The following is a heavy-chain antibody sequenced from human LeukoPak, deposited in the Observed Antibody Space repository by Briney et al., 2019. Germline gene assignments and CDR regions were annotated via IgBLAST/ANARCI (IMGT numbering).Heavy chain of an antibody. CDR3: ARVGLVGTTIDY. Sequence: SETLSLTCTVSGGSLCSSSYCWGWIRQPPRKGLEWVGSIYYIGSTYYIPSLKRRVTTSVDTHKNQYSLKLSSVTAADTAVYYCARVGLVGTTIDYWGQGNLGTVSP. CDR1: GGSLCSSSYC. J-gene: IGHJ4*01. V-gene: IGHV4-39*01. D-gene: IGHD1-26*01. CDR2: IYYIGST.